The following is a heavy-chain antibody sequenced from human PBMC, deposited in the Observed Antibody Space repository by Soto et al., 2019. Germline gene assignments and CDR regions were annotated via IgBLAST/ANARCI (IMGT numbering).Heavy chain of an antibody. V-gene: IGHV3-66*01. J-gene: IGHJ4*02. CDR3: ARTYSSSWSYFDY. D-gene: IGHD6-13*01. CDR2: IYSGGST. CDR1: GFTVSSNY. Sequence: EVQLVESGGGLVQPGGSLRLSCAASGFTVSSNYMSWVRQAPGKGLEWVSVIYSGGSTYYADSVKGRFTISRDNSKNTLYLQMNSLRAEDTAVYYCARTYSSSWSYFDYGGQGTLVTVSS.